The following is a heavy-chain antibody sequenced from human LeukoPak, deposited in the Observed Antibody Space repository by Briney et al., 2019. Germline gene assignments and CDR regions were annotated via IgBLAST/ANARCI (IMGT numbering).Heavy chain of an antibody. V-gene: IGHV1-69*13. CDR3: AGGYSSSWYQGTADY. CDR1: GGTFSSYA. Sequence: SVKVSCKASGGTFSSYAISWVRQAPGQGLEWMGGIIPIFGTANYAQKFQGRVTITADESTSTAYMELSSVRSEDTAVYYCAGGYSSSWYQGTADYWGQGTLVTVSS. CDR2: IIPIFGTA. J-gene: IGHJ4*02. D-gene: IGHD6-13*01.